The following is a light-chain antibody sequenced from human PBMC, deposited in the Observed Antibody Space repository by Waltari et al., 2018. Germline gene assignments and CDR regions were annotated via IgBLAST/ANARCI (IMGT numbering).Light chain of an antibody. J-gene: IGLJ3*02. CDR3: SSQSTNSVVL. CDR2: DVI. CDR1: ISDVGGFNS. V-gene: IGLV2-14*03. Sequence: QSALTQPASVSGSHGQSITISCTGTISDVGGFNSVSWYQVHPGQAPRVMIYDVINRPSGVSDRFSASKSGNTASLTISGLQAEDEGDYYCSSQSTNSVVLFGGGTKLTVL.